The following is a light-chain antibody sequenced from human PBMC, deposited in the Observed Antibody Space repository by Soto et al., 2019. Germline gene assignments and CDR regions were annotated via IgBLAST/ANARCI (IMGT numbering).Light chain of an antibody. CDR3: SSYAGSTAV. J-gene: IGLJ2*01. Sequence: QSALTQPPSASGSPGQSVTISCTGTSSDVGGYNYVSWYQQHPGKAPKLMIYDVSKRPSGVPDRFSGSKSDNTASLTVSGLQAEDEADYYCSSYAGSTAVFGGWTKLTVL. CDR2: DVS. CDR1: SSDVGGYNY. V-gene: IGLV2-8*01.